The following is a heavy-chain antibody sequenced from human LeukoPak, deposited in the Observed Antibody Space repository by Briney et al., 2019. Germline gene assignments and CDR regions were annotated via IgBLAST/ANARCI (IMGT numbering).Heavy chain of an antibody. CDR3: ARVLLWFGEFYGMDV. CDR2: INAGNGNT. CDR1: GYTFTSYA. V-gene: IGHV1-3*01. Sequence: ASVKVSCKASGYTFTSYAMHWVRQAPGQRLEWMGWINAGNGNTKYSQKFQGRVTITRDTSASTAYMELSSLRSEDTAVYYCARVLLWFGEFYGMDVWGQGTTVTVSS. D-gene: IGHD3-10*01. J-gene: IGHJ6*02.